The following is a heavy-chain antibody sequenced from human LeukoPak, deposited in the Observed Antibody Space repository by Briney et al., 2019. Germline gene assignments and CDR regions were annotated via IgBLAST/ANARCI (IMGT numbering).Heavy chain of an antibody. V-gene: IGHV6-1*01. J-gene: IGHJ4*02. CDR1: GDSVSSKSAA. CDR3: ARESSSSWSAVDY. CDR2: TYYRSKWSS. Sequence: SQTLSLTCAISGDSVSSKSAAWNWIRQSPSRGLEWLGRTYYRSKWSSGYAESVKSRISINPDTSKNQFSLQLKSVTPEDTAVYYCARESSSSWSAVDYCGQGTLVTVSS. D-gene: IGHD6-13*01.